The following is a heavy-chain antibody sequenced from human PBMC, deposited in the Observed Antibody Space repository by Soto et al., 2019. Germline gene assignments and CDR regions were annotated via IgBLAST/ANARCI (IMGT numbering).Heavy chain of an antibody. CDR1: GFTFSSYG. CDR2: ISYDGSNK. Sequence: GGSLRLSCAASGFTFSSYGMHWVRQAPGKGLEWVAVISYDGSNKYYADSVKGRFTISRDNSKNTLYLQMNSLRAEDTAVYYCAKVEWELLKLWAHYGMDVWGQGTTVTVSS. D-gene: IGHD1-26*01. CDR3: AKVEWELLKLWAHYGMDV. J-gene: IGHJ6*02. V-gene: IGHV3-30*18.